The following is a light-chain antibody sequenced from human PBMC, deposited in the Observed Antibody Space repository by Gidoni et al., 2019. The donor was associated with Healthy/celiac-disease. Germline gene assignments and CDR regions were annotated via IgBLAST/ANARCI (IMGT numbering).Light chain of an antibody. V-gene: IGKV1-39*01. CDR1: QSIRHY. J-gene: IGKJ1*01. CDR3: QQSYSTPPT. Sequence: DTQITQSPYSPSAAVGDRVTITCRDRQSIRHYLNCYQQKPGKAPKLLIYAASSLQSGVPSRFSGRGSGTDFTLTISSLQPEDFATYYCQQSYSTPPTFGQGTKVEIK. CDR2: AAS.